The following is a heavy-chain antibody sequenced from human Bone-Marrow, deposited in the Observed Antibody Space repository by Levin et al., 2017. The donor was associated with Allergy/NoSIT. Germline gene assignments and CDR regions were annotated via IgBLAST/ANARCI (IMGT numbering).Heavy chain of an antibody. Sequence: GESLKISCKASGYTFTRYYVSWVRQAPGQGLEWVGIVNPSDGSTDYAQKFQGRVTMTRDTSTSTVDMELRSLTSEDTAVYYCARERGITVAPYFFDSWGQGTLVTVSS. CDR1: GYTFTRYY. J-gene: IGHJ4*02. D-gene: IGHD4-23*01. CDR3: ARERGITVAPYFFDS. V-gene: IGHV1-46*01. CDR2: VNPSDGST.